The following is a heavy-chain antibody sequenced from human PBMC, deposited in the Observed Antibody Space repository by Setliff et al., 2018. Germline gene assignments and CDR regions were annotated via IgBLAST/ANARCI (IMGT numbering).Heavy chain of an antibody. Sequence: SETLSLTCAVSGYSINSGYYWGWIPQSPGKGLEWIGSIYRDGNTYYNPSLRSRVTISVDTSKNQFSLNLSSVTAADTAVYYCAKHRSYFDYWGQGTLVTVST. V-gene: IGHV4-38-2*01. J-gene: IGHJ4*02. CDR1: GYSINSGYY. CDR3: AKHRSYFDY. CDR2: IYRDGNT.